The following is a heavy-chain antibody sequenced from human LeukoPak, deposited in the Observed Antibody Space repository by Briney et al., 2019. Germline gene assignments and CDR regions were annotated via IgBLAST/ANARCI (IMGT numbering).Heavy chain of an antibody. D-gene: IGHD2-2*01. Sequence: SGPTLVHPTQPLTLTCTFSGFSLSTRGVGVGWIRQPPGKALEWLAVIYWSDEKRYSPSLKSRVTITKDTSKNQVVLIMTIMDPVDTATYYCAHSRIVESADFFDYWGQGTLVTVSS. CDR3: AHSRIVESADFFDY. V-gene: IGHV2-5*01. J-gene: IGHJ4*02. CDR1: GFSLSTRGVG. CDR2: IYWSDEK.